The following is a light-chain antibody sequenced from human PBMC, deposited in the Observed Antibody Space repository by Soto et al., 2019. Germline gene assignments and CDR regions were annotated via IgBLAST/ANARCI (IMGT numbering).Light chain of an antibody. CDR2: AAS. Sequence: EIVMTQSPATLSASPGERATLSCRASQSVSILLAWYQQRPGQAPRLLIYAASSRATGIPDRFSGSGSGTDFTLTISRLEPEDFAVYYCQQYGTSPRTFGQGTKVDIK. CDR1: QSVSIL. V-gene: IGKV3-20*01. CDR3: QQYGTSPRT. J-gene: IGKJ1*01.